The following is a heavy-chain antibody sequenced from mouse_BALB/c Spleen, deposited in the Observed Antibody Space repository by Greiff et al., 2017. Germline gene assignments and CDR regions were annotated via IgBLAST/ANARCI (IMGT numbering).Heavy chain of an antibody. CDR3: ARGDGNRFYAMDY. D-gene: IGHD2-1*01. CDR2: IFPGTGTT. Sequence: QVQLKQSGAELVKPGASVKLSCKTSGYTFTSYWIQWVKQRPGQGLGWIGEIFPGTGTTYYNEKFKGKATLTIDTSSSTAYMQLSSLTSEDSAVYFCARGDGNRFYAMDYWGQGTSVTVSS. V-gene: IGHV1S132*01. CDR1: GYTFTSYW. J-gene: IGHJ4*01.